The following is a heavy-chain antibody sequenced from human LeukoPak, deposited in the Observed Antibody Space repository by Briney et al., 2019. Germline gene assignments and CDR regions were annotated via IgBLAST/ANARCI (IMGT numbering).Heavy chain of an antibody. CDR3: ARDAPIYDSSGGGAY. CDR2: IYSGGST. V-gene: IGHV3-66*01. Sequence: PGGSLRLSCAASGFTVSSNYMTWVRQAPGKGLEWVSVIYSGGSTYYADSVKGRFTISRDNSKNTLYLQMNSPRAEDTAVYYCARDAPIYDSSGGGAYWGQGTLVTVSS. J-gene: IGHJ4*02. CDR1: GFTVSSNY. D-gene: IGHD3-22*01.